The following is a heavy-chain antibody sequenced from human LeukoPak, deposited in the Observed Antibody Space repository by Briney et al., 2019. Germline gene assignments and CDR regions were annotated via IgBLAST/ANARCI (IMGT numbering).Heavy chain of an antibody. J-gene: IGHJ4*02. D-gene: IGHD1-26*01. CDR2: ISWNSGSI. CDR1: GFIFNNYA. V-gene: IGHV3-9*01. Sequence: PGGSLRLSCAGSGFIFNNYAMHWVRQPPGKGLEWVSGISWNSGSIDYADSVKGRFTISRDNAKNTLYLQMNSLRAEDTAVYYCASHSTFVGGATESIDYWGQGTLVTVSS. CDR3: ASHSTFVGGATESIDY.